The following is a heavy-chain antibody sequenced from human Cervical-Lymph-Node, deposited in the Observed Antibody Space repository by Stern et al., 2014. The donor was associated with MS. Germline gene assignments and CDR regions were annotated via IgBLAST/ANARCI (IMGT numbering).Heavy chain of an antibody. D-gene: IGHD1-26*01. CDR2: IADDGRDK. CDR3: AKGESGSYLD. Sequence: VQLVASGGGVVQPGRSLRLSCAASGFGFRGYALHWVRKAPGKGLECVALIADDGRDKYYTDSVKGRFTVSRDNSNNTVDLEMNSLRLEDTSVYYCAKGESGSYLDWGQGSLVTVSS. J-gene: IGHJ4*02. V-gene: IGHV3-30*04. CDR1: GFGFRGYA.